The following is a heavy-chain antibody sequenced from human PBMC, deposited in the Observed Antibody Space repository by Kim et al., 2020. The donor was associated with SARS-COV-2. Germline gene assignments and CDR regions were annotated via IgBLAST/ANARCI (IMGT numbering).Heavy chain of an antibody. V-gene: IGHV3-49*03. Sequence: GGSLRLSCTTSGFKFDDYSISWFRQAPGEGLEWVGFIRGNPFGGTTEYAASVKGRFSISRDDSRSITYLQMNSLKTEDTAVYYCTLSFEYFDWSFHRGALDIWGQGTMVTVSP. CDR3: TLSFEYFDWSFHRGALDI. D-gene: IGHD3-9*01. CDR1: GFKFDDYS. J-gene: IGHJ3*02. CDR2: IRGNPFGGTT.